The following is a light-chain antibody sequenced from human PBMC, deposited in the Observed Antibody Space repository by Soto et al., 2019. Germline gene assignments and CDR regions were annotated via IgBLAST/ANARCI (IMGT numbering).Light chain of an antibody. CDR1: SSDVGAYNY. J-gene: IGLJ2*01. V-gene: IGLV2-14*01. CDR3: CSFPSSNALV. Sequence: QSALTQPASVSGSPGQSITISCTGTSSDVGAYNYVSWYQQHPGKAPKLMIFEVSDRPSGVTHRFSGSKSGNTASLTISGLLAEDELDYYCCSFPSSNALVFVVGTKLTVL. CDR2: EVS.